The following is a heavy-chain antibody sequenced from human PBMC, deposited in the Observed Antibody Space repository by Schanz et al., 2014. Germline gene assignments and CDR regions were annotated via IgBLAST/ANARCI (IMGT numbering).Heavy chain of an antibody. Sequence: QVHLVQSGAEVKKPGASVRLSCKVSGNTITKFAMHWVRQAPGKGLEWMGGFDPEDGQTFYAQNIQGRATMTEDTSTDTAYMELRSLTSEDTAVYYCAFLEWILPGMDVWGQGTTVIVSS. CDR2: FDPEDGQT. J-gene: IGHJ6*02. CDR1: GNTITKFA. CDR3: AFLEWILPGMDV. V-gene: IGHV1-24*01. D-gene: IGHD3-3*01.